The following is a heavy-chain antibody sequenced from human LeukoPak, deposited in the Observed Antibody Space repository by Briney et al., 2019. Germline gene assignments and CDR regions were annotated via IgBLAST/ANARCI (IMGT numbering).Heavy chain of an antibody. CDR1: AGSISSSSHH. J-gene: IGHJ4*02. CDR3: VRHDGRGGATMGALDS. V-gene: IGHV4-39*01. Sequence: PSETLSLTCTVSAGSISSSSHHWGWIRQSPGKGLEWIGSIYYGRTTYYNPSLNSRVTISVVTSKNQFSLQLNSVTAADTAVYYCVRHDGRGGATMGALDSWGQGSLVTVSS. D-gene: IGHD5-12*01. CDR2: IYYGRTT.